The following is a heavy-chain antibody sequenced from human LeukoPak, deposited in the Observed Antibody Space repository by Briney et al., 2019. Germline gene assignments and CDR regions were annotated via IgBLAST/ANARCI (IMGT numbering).Heavy chain of an antibody. V-gene: IGHV3-23*01. J-gene: IGHJ4*02. CDR1: GFTFSSYS. CDR2: ISGSGGST. CDR3: AKGGYSSGWYQYYFDY. Sequence: PGGSLRLSCAASGFTFSSYSMNWVRQAPGKGLEWVSAISGSGGSTYYADSVKGRFTISRDNSKNTLYLQMNSLRAEDTAVYYCAKGGYSSGWYQYYFDYWGQGTLVTVSS. D-gene: IGHD6-19*01.